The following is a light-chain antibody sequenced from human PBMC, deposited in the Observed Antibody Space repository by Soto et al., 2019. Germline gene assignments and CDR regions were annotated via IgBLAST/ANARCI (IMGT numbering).Light chain of an antibody. V-gene: IGKV3-20*01. J-gene: IGKJ1*01. CDR2: GAS. CDR3: QQYGGSPRT. CDR1: QSIANS. Sequence: EIGLTQSPRTLSLSPGERASLSCRASQSIANSLAWYQQKPGQAPRLLIFGASNRATGIPDRFSGSGSGTDFTLTISRLEPEDFAVYHCQQYGGSPRTFGQRAMADI.